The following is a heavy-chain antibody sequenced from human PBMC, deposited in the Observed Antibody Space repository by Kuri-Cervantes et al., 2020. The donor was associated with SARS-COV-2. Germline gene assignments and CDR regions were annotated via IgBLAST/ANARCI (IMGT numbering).Heavy chain of an antibody. J-gene: IGHJ4*02. CDR3: ARGRTGESSRFDY. CDR2: IIPILGTA. Sequence: SVKVSCKASGGTFSSYAISWVRQAPGQGLEWMGRIIPILGTANYAQKFQGRVTITADKSTSTAYMELRSLRSDDTAVYYCARGRTGESSRFDYWGQGTLVTVSS. D-gene: IGHD7-27*01. CDR1: GGTFSSYA. V-gene: IGHV1-69*04.